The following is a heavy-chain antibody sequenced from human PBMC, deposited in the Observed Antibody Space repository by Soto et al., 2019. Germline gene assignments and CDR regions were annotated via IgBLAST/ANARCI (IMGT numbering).Heavy chain of an antibody. CDR1: GLTVSGKKY. D-gene: IGHD5-12*01. V-gene: IGHV3-53*01. J-gene: IGHJ3*02. Sequence: DVHLVESGGGLIQPGGSLRLSCVASGLTVSGKKYMAWVRQAPGKGPEWLSGVYDLDGTYYADSVRGRFTTPLDSPRTPFYPPMPDPRPEDTALYFCATWHLREHAYDIWGQGTMVTVSS. CDR2: VYDLDGT. CDR3: ATWHLREHAYDI.